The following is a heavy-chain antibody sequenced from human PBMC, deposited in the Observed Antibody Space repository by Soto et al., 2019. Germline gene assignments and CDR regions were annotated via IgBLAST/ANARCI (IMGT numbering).Heavy chain of an antibody. CDR1: GGSISSGDYY. J-gene: IGHJ5*02. CDR3: AREDSSSSRGNWFDP. D-gene: IGHD6-6*01. Sequence: SETLPLTCTVSGGSISSGDYYWSWIRQPPGKGLEWIGYIYYSGSTYYNPSLKSRVTISVDTSKNQFSLKLSSVTAADTAVYYCAREDSSSSRGNWFDPWGQGTLVTVSS. V-gene: IGHV4-30-4*01. CDR2: IYYSGST.